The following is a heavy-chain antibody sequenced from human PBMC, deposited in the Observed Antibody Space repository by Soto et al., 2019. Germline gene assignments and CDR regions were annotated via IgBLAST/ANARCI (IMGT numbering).Heavy chain of an antibody. CDR3: AKDIGTTSAYYYYGMDV. V-gene: IGHV3-43*01. Sequence: VGSLRLSCAASGFTFDDYTMHWVRQAPGKGLEWVSLISWDGGSTYYADSVKGRFTISRDNSKNSLYLQMNSLRTEDTALYYCAKDIGTTSAYYYYGMDVWGQGTTVTVSS. CDR1: GFTFDDYT. CDR2: ISWDGGST. D-gene: IGHD4-17*01. J-gene: IGHJ6*02.